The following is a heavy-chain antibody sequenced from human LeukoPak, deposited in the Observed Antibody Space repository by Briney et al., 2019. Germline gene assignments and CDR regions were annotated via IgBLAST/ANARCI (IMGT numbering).Heavy chain of an antibody. D-gene: IGHD5-12*01. Sequence: GGSLRVSCAASGFTFSNTWFSWVRQAPGKGLEWVGRIKSITEGGKTDYAAPVKGRFIISRDDAKNTLCLQINSLKTEDPSVYYCTTDGYSGYQGLYDYWGQGTVVRVPS. CDR2: IKSITEGGKT. J-gene: IGHJ4*02. V-gene: IGHV3-15*01. CDR1: GFTFSNTW. CDR3: TTDGYSGYQGLYDY.